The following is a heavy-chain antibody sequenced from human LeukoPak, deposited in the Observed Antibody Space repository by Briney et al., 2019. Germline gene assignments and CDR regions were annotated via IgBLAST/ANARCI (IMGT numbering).Heavy chain of an antibody. CDR3: ARRDYSSWSPFHY. CDR2: IYPGDSDT. CDR1: GYSFTSYR. D-gene: IGHD6-6*01. Sequence: GESLKISCKGSGYSFTSYRIGWVRQMPGKGLEWMGIIYPGDSDTRYRPSFQGQVTISADKSINTAYLQWSSLKASDTAIYYCARRDYSSWSPFHYWGQGTLVTVSS. V-gene: IGHV5-51*01. J-gene: IGHJ4*02.